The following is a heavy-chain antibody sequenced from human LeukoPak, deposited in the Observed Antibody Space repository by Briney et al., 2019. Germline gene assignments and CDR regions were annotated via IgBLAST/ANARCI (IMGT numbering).Heavy chain of an antibody. CDR1: GGSVTGGGYY. J-gene: IGHJ4*02. V-gene: IGHV4-31*03. CDR2: AYDSGGT. CDR3: SAPVCEYFYFDS. Sequence: KPSETLSLTCSVSGGSVTGGGYYWRWIRQHPGKGLEWIGFAYDSGGTYYNPSLMSRITISVDRSQNQFSLRMTDDTAADKDVYLCSAPVCEYFYFDSWGQGALVAVSS. D-gene: IGHD2-8*01.